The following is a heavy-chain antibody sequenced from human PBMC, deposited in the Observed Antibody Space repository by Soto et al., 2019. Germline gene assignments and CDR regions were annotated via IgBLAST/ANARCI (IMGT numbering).Heavy chain of an antibody. CDR1: GGSITSGGYY. V-gene: IGHV4-31*03. CDR3: ARKQAGYFYGIDY. J-gene: IGHJ4*02. CDR2: IYDSGST. Sequence: SLTCTVSGGSITSGGYYWSWIRQHPGKGLEWLGYIYDSGSTFYNPSLKSRITLSVDTSKNQFSLKLSSVTVADTAVYFCARKQAGYFYGIDYWGQGTLVTVYS. D-gene: IGHD3-10*01.